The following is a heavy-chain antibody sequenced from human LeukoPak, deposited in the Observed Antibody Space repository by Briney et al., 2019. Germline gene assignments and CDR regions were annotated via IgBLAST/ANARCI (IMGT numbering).Heavy chain of an antibody. D-gene: IGHD3-10*01. CDR2: IYYSGST. Sequence: SETLSLTCTISGGSIGNFYWSWIRQSAGGGLEWIGYIYYSGSTSYNPSLKSRVTISLDTSKNQFSLKLSSVTAADTAVYYCARDLGSGPNWFDPWGQGTLVTVSS. J-gene: IGHJ5*02. CDR3: ARDLGSGPNWFDP. CDR1: GGSIGNFY. V-gene: IGHV4-59*01.